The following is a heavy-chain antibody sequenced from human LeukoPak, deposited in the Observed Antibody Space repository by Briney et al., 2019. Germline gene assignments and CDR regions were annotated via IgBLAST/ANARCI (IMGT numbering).Heavy chain of an antibody. J-gene: IGHJ4*02. Sequence: GGSLRPSCAASGFTFSDYYMSWIRQAPGKGLEWVSYISNSGSTIYYADSVKGRFAVSRDNAKNSLYLQMNSLRAEDTAVYYCARASGYYYYFDSWGQGTLVTVSS. CDR3: ARASGYYYYFDS. CDR1: GFTFSDYY. CDR2: ISNSGSTI. V-gene: IGHV3-11*04. D-gene: IGHD5-12*01.